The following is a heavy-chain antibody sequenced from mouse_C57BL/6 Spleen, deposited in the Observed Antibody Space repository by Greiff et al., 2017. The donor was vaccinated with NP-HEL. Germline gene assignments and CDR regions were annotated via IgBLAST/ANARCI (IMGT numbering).Heavy chain of an antibody. D-gene: IGHD3-2*02. CDR1: GYTFTSYW. Sequence: VQLQQSGAELVKPGASVKMSCKASGYTFTSYWITWVKQRPGQGLEWIGDIYPGSGSTNYNEKFKSKATLTVDTSSSTAYMQLSSLTSEDSAVYDCARNQLRLRYLDYWGQGTTLTVSS. J-gene: IGHJ2*01. V-gene: IGHV1-55*01. CDR3: ARNQLRLRYLDY. CDR2: IYPGSGST.